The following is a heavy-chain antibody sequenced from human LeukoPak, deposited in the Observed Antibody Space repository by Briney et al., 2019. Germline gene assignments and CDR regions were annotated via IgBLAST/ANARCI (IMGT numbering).Heavy chain of an antibody. J-gene: IGHJ5*02. CDR1: GYTLTGYY. V-gene: IGHV1-2*02. Sequence: ASVKVSCKASGYTLTGYYMHWVRQAPGQGLEWMGWINPNSGGTNYAQTFQGRVTMTRDTSISTAYMELSRLRSDDTAVYYCARAPYCSSTSCYRGWFDPWGQGTLVTVSS. D-gene: IGHD2-2*01. CDR3: ARAPYCSSTSCYRGWFDP. CDR2: INPNSGGT.